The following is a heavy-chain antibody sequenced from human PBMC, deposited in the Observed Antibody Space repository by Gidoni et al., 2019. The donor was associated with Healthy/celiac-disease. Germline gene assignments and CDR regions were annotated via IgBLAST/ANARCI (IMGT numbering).Heavy chain of an antibody. CDR1: GFTFSSYG. J-gene: IGHJ3*02. CDR2: IWYDGSNK. V-gene: IGHV3-33*01. Sequence: QVQLVESGGGVVQPGRSLRLSCAASGFTFSSYGMHWVRQAPGKGLEWVAVIWYDGSNKYYADSVKGRFTISRDNSKNTLYLQMNSLRAEDTAVYYCARDSGAALYDAFDIWGQGTMVTVSS. CDR3: ARDSGAALYDAFDI. D-gene: IGHD6-6*01.